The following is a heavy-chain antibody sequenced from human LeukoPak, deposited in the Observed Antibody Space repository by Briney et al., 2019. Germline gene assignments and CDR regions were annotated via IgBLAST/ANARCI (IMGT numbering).Heavy chain of an antibody. CDR2: ISYDGGKK. V-gene: IGHV3-30*18. CDR3: AKVTKEVATIEDFEY. CDR1: GFAFSNYA. J-gene: IGHJ4*02. Sequence: GGSLRLSCVASGFAFSNYAMSWARQAPGKGLEWVAAISYDGGKKYYADSVKGRFTVSRDNSKNTLYLQMNSLRAEDTAVYYCAKVTKEVATIEDFEYWGQGTLVTVSS. D-gene: IGHD5-12*01.